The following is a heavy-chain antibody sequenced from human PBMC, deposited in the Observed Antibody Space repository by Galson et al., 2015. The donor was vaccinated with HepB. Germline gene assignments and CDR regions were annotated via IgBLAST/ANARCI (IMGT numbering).Heavy chain of an antibody. CDR2: ISPGSDYT. CDR3: ARINWGLHGYYYGGPADY. V-gene: IGHV3-11*06. D-gene: IGHD5-24*01. Sequence: SLRLSCAASGFLFSDYYMSWIRQAPGKGLEWVSFISPGSDYTNYADSVKGRFTISRDNARNSLYLQLNSLRAEDTAVYYCARINWGLHGYYYGGPADYWGQGALVTVSS. CDR1: GFLFSDYY. J-gene: IGHJ4*02.